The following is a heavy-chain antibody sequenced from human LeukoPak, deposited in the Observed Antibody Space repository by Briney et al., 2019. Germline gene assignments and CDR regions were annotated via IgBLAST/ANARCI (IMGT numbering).Heavy chain of an antibody. V-gene: IGHV4-59*01. D-gene: IGHD6-19*01. CDR3: ARDRPGIAVAGDAFDI. CDR1: GGSISSYY. CDR2: IQNRGST. Sequence: PSETLSLTCTVSGGSISSYYWSWIRQPPGKGLEWIGYIQNRGSTNYNPSLKSRVTLSVDTSKNQFSLKLTSVTAADTAVYYCARDRPGIAVAGDAFDIWGRGTMVTVSS. J-gene: IGHJ3*02.